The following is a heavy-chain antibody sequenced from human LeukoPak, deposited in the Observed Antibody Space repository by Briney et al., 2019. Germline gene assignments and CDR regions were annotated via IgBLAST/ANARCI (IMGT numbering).Heavy chain of an antibody. J-gene: IGHJ4*02. V-gene: IGHV3-23*01. D-gene: IGHD3-3*01. Sequence: PGGSLRLSCAASGFTFSDYYMSWIRQAPGKGLEWVSAISGSGGSTYYADSVKGRFTISRDNSKNTLYLQMNSLRAEDTAVYYCAKPRYYDFWSGFDYWGQGTLVTVSS. CDR2: ISGSGGST. CDR1: GFTFSDYY. CDR3: AKPRYYDFWSGFDY.